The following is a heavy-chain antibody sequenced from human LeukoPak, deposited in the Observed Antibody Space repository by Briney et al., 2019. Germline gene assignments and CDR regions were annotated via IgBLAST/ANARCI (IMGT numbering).Heavy chain of an antibody. CDR3: ESQMVGGVG. CDR2: IKSDGSST. D-gene: IGHD3-10*01. CDR1: GFTFSGYW. J-gene: IGHJ4*02. V-gene: IGHV3-74*01. Sequence: GGSLRLSCAASGFTFSGYWMHWVRQAPGKGLVWVSRIKSDGSSTSYADSVKGRFTISRDNAKNTLYLQMNSLRAEDTAVYYCESQMVGGVGWGKEPLVPAPS.